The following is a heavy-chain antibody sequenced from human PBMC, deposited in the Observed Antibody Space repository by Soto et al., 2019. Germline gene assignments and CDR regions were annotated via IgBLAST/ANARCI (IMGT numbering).Heavy chain of an antibody. Sequence: PSETLSLTCTVSGGSTSSYYWSWIRQPPGKGLEWIGYIYYSGSTNYNPSLKSRVTISVDTSKNQFSLKLSSVTVADTAVYYCARGGIPYSSGWYGNFDYWGQGTLVTVSS. CDR2: IYYSGST. J-gene: IGHJ4*02. CDR1: GGSTSSYY. V-gene: IGHV4-59*01. D-gene: IGHD6-19*01. CDR3: ARGGIPYSSGWYGNFDY.